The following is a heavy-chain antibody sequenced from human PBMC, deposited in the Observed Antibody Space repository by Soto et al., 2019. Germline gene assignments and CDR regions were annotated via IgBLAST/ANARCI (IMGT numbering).Heavy chain of an antibody. Sequence: GGSLRLSCAASGFTFSSYAMSWVRQAPGKGLEWVSAISGSGGSTYYADSVEGRFTISRDNSKNALYLQMNSLRAEDTAVYYCAKWAQDIVVVPAATLWGQGTLVTVSS. CDR3: AKWAQDIVVVPAATL. CDR1: GFTFSSYA. J-gene: IGHJ4*02. CDR2: ISGSGGST. D-gene: IGHD2-2*01. V-gene: IGHV3-23*01.